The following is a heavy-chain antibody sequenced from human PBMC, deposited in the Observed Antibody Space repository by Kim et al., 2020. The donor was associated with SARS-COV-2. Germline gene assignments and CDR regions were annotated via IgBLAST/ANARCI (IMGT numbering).Heavy chain of an antibody. Sequence: GGSLRLSCAASGFTFSNYGMNWVRHSTGKGLAWVSVMRGDGSNTDYADSVKGRFPISRDNSRNTLYLQMISLRVEDTAVYYCAKRVRGYTYGTLDCWGQGTLVNVSS. CDR2: MRGDGSNT. CDR3: AKRVRGYTYGTLDC. V-gene: IGHV3-23*01. D-gene: IGHD5-18*01. CDR1: GFTFSNYG. J-gene: IGHJ4*02.